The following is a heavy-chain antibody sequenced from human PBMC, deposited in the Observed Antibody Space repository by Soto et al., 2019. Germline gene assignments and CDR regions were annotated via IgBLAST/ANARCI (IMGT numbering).Heavy chain of an antibody. J-gene: IGHJ4*02. V-gene: IGHV4-59*03. D-gene: IGHD1-20*01. Sequence: SETLSLTCSVSGDAISNYYWSWIRQTPGRGLEWIGCVHKSGSTDYNPSLRGRVIISLHTSKSQFSLSLRSATAADTATYYCARGTRALITSFFAYWGQGIPVTVSS. CDR1: GDAISNYY. CDR3: ARGTRALITSFFAY. CDR2: VHKSGST.